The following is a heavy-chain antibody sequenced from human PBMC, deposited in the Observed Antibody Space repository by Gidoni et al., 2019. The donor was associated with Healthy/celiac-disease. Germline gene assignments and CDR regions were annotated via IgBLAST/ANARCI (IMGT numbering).Heavy chain of an antibody. CDR2: INAGNGNT. J-gene: IGHJ2*01. CDR1: GYTFTSYA. Sequence: QVQLVQSGAEVKKPGASVKVSCKASGYTFTSYAMHWVRQAPGQRLEWMGWINAGNGNTKSSQKFQGRVTITRDTSASTAYMELSSLRSEDTAVYYCARGRGDYGDWYFDLWGRGTLVTVSS. D-gene: IGHD4-17*01. CDR3: ARGRGDYGDWYFDL. V-gene: IGHV1-3*01.